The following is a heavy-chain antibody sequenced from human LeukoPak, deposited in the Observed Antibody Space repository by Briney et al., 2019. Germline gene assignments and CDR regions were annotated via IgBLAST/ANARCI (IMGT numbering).Heavy chain of an antibody. CDR2: MYTSGST. CDR3: TRSRERYCTSGSCYIDLQAR. D-gene: IGHD2-2*02. Sequence: MSSETLSLTCTVSGGSISSGYYSWSWIRQPAGKGLEWIGRMYTSGSTEYNPSLNSRVTISVDTSKNQFSLKLSSVTAADTAVYYCTRSRERYCTSGSCYIDLQARWGQGTLVTVSS. CDR1: GGSISSGYYS. J-gene: IGHJ4*02. V-gene: IGHV4-61*02.